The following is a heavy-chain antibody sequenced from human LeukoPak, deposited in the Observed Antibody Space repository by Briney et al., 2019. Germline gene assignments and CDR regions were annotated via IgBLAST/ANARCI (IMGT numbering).Heavy chain of an antibody. J-gene: IGHJ6*03. CDR1: GYTFTSYG. Sequence: GASVKVSCKASGYTFTSYGISWVRQAPGQGLEWMGWTSAYNTNYAQKLQGRVTMTTDTSTSTAYMELRSLRSDDTAVYYCARDVYQLLYRPYYYYYMDVWGKGTTVTVSS. V-gene: IGHV1-18*01. CDR3: ARDVYQLLYRPYYYYYMDV. CDR2: TSAYNT. D-gene: IGHD2-2*02.